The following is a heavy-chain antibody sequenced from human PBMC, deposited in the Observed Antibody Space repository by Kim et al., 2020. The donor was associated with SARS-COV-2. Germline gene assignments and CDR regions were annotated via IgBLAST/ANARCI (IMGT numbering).Heavy chain of an antibody. V-gene: IGHV3-74*01. CDR2: INTDGTTI. Sequence: GGSLRLSCAASGFTFSTYWMHWVRQAPGKGLVWVSRINTDGTTITYADSVKGRFTISRDNAKNTLYLQMQSLTADDTAVYYCARESSSGSDQDYCGQGTL. J-gene: IGHJ4*02. D-gene: IGHD3-22*01. CDR3: ARESSSGSDQDY. CDR1: GFTFSTYW.